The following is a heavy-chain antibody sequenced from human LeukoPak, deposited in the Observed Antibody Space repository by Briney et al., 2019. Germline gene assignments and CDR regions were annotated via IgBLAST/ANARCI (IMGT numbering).Heavy chain of an antibody. CDR3: ARVDYYDSSGGSDY. CDR1: GGSFSGYY. J-gene: IGHJ4*02. V-gene: IGHV4-34*01. Sequence: SETLSLTCAVYGGSFSGYYWSWIRQPPGKGLEWIGEINHSGSTNYNPSLKSRVTISVDTSKNQLSLKLSSVTAADTAVYYCARVDYYDSSGGSDYWGQGTLVTVSS. D-gene: IGHD3-22*01. CDR2: INHSGST.